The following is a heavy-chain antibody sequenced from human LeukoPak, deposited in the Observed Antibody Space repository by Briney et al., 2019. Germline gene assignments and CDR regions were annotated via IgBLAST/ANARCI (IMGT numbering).Heavy chain of an antibody. V-gene: IGHV1-18*01. CDR3: ARDMSRTYYDFWSGYYIRGPFDY. CDR2: ISAYNGNT. J-gene: IGHJ4*02. Sequence: ASVKLSCKASRYTFTSYGISWVRQAPGQGLEWMGWISAYNGNTNYAQKLQGRVTMTTDTSTSTAYMELRSLRSDDTAVYYCARDMSRTYYDFWSGYYIRGPFDYWGQGTLVTVSS. CDR1: RYTFTSYG. D-gene: IGHD3-3*01.